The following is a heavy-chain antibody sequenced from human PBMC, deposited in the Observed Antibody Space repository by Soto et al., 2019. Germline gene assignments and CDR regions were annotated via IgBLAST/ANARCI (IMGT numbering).Heavy chain of an antibody. CDR1: GYSFTSYW. CDR2: IYPGDSDT. V-gene: IGHV5-51*01. D-gene: IGHD6-19*01. Sequence: GESLKISCKGSGYSFTSYWIGWVRQMPGKGLEWMGIIYPGDSDTRYSPSFQGQVTISADKSISTASLQLNSVTPEDTAVYYCARDPGPIAVAGENWFDPWGQGTLVTVSS. CDR3: ARDPGPIAVAGENWFDP. J-gene: IGHJ5*02.